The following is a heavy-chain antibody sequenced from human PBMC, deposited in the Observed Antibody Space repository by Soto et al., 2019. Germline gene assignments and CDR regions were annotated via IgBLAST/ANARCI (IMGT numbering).Heavy chain of an antibody. Sequence: QVQLQESGPGLVKPSETLSLTCTVSGGSISSYYWSWIRQPPGKGLEWIGYIYYSGSTNYNPSLKSRVTISVDTSKNQFSLKLSSVTAADTVVYYCAGRYGGNFDYWGQGTLVTVSS. CDR1: GGSISSYY. D-gene: IGHD1-26*01. CDR2: IYYSGST. J-gene: IGHJ4*02. CDR3: AGRYGGNFDY. V-gene: IGHV4-59*01.